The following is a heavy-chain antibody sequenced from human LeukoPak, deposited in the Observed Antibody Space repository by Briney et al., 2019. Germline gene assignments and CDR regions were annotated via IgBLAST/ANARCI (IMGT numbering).Heavy chain of an antibody. CDR2: IYSSGIT. D-gene: IGHD3-3*01. Sequence: SETLSLTCTVSGGSISSHYWSWIRQPAGKGLEWIGRIYSSGITNYSPSLNSRVTMSIDTSKNQFSLKLRSVTAADTAIYYCARVRREWSSDFWGQGTLVTVSS. CDR3: ARVRREWSSDF. CDR1: GGSISSHY. V-gene: IGHV4-4*07. J-gene: IGHJ4*02.